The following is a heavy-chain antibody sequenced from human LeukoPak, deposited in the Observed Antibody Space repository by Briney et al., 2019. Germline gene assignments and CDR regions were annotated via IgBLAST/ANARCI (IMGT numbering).Heavy chain of an antibody. V-gene: IGHV3-30*18. J-gene: IGHJ4*02. D-gene: IGHD6-6*01. CDR3: AKDRRVRQLVGGFDY. CDR1: GFTFSNAW. Sequence: PGGSLRLSCAASGFTFSNAWMSWVRQAPGKGLEWVAVISYDGSNKYYADSVKGRFTISRDNSKNTLYLQMNSLRAEDTAVYYCAKDRRVRQLVGGFDYWGQGTLVTVSS. CDR2: ISYDGSNK.